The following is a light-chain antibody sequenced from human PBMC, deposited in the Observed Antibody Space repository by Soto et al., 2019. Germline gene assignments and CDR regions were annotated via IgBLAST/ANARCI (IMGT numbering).Light chain of an antibody. CDR3: QQYDNLPVT. J-gene: IGKJ4*01. CDR1: QSISTY. V-gene: IGKV1-33*01. CDR2: ESS. Sequence: QMTQSPSSLSASVGDRVTITCRASQSISTYLIWYQQKPGKAPKVLIYESSLLQSGVPSRFSGSGSGTDFTFTISSLQPEDIATYYCQQYDNLPVTFGGGTKVDI.